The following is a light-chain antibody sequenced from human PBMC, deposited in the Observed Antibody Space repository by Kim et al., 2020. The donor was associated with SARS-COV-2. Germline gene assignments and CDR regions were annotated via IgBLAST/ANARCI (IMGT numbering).Light chain of an antibody. Sequence: PASISCRSSPSLVHSDGNAYLNWFQQRPGQSPRRLINKVSNRESGVADRFSGSWSGTDFTLKISRVEAEDIGVYYCMQATHRPYTFGQGTKVDIK. V-gene: IGKV2-30*02. J-gene: IGKJ1*01. CDR1: PSLVHSDGNAY. CDR2: KVS. CDR3: MQATHRPYT.